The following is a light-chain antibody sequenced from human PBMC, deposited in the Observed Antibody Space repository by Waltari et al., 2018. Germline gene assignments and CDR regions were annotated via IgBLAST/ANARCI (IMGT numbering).Light chain of an antibody. Sequence: QSVLTQPPSASGTPGQRVTIPCSGSSSNIGGTTVNWYHHLPGTAPKLLIFSNIHRPSGVPDRFSGSKSGTSASLAISGLQSEDEADYYCAAWDDSLNGVIFGGGTKLTVL. V-gene: IGLV1-44*01. CDR1: SSNIGGTT. CDR3: AAWDDSLNGVI. J-gene: IGLJ2*01. CDR2: SNI.